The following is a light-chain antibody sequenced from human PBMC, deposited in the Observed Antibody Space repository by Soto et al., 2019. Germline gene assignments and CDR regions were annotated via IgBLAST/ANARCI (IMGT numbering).Light chain of an antibody. CDR2: KVS. Sequence: TQLPLSLSVTPGEPASISFSSIQSLLQSGGVAYFSWFQQRPGRSPRRLIYKVSNRDSGVPARFSGSGSGTDFALTISRVEAEDVGVYYCMQGTHWPITFGQGTRLEIK. CDR1: QSLLQSGGVAY. CDR3: MQGTHWPIT. J-gene: IGKJ5*01. V-gene: IGKV2-30*02.